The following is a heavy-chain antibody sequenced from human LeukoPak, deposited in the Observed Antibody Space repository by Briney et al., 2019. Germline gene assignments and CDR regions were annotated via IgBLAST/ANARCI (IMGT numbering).Heavy chain of an antibody. CDR3: ASAEEYTSGWGY. V-gene: IGHV3-23*01. D-gene: IGHD6-19*01. CDR2: ISGSGGST. J-gene: IGHJ4*02. CDR1: GFTFSSYA. Sequence: PGGSLRLSCAASGFTFSSYAMSWVRQAPGKGLEWVSAISGSGGSTYYADSVKGRFTISRDNSKNTLYLQMNSLRVEDTAVYYCASAEEYTSGWGYWGQGTLVTVSS.